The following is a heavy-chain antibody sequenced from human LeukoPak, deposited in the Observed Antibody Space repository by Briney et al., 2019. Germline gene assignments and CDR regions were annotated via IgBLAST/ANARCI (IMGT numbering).Heavy chain of an antibody. V-gene: IGHV4-34*01. CDR2: INHSGST. CDR1: GGSFSGYY. Sequence: NSSETLSLTCAAYGGSFSGYYWSWIRQPPGKGLEWIGEINHSGSTNYNPSLKSRVTISVDTSKNQFSLILSSVTAADTAVYYCARRCSSWFCYYYMDVWGKGTTVTISS. J-gene: IGHJ6*03. CDR3: ARRCSSWFCYYYMDV. D-gene: IGHD6-13*01.